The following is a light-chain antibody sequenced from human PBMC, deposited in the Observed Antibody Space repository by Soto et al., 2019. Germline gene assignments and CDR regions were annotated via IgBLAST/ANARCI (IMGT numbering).Light chain of an antibody. J-gene: IGKJ3*01. Sequence: DIVMTQSPLSLPVTPGEPASISCRSSQSLLHSNGYNYLDWYLQKPGQSPQLLIYLDSNRASGVPDRFSGSGSGTNFTLKISRMEAEDVGVYYCMQALQIPPIFGPGTKVDIK. CDR1: QSLLHSNGYNY. CDR2: LDS. V-gene: IGKV2-28*01. CDR3: MQALQIPPI.